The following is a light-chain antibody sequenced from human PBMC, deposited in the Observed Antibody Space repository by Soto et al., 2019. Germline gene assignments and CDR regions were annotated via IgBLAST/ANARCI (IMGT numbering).Light chain of an antibody. V-gene: IGKV1-5*03. Sequence: DIPMTQSPSILSASVGDRVTITCRASQSVSSWLAGYQQRPGKAPKILIYKASTLESGVPSRFSGSGSGTDFTLTISSLQPDDFATYFCQQYDNYPYTFGQGTKLEIK. CDR3: QQYDNYPYT. J-gene: IGKJ2*01. CDR1: QSVSSW. CDR2: KAS.